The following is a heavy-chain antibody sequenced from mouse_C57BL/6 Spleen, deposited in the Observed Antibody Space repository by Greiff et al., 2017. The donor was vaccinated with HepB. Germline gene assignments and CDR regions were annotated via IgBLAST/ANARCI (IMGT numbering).Heavy chain of an antibody. CDR3: TRSTTAELDFDY. V-gene: IGHV1-15*01. CDR1: GYTFTDYE. J-gene: IGHJ2*01. D-gene: IGHD1-2*01. Sequence: QVHVKQSGAELVRPGASVTLSCKASGYTFTDYEMHWMKQTPVHGLEWIGAIDPETGGTAYNQKFKGKAILTADKSSSTAYMELRSLTSEDSAVYYCTRSTTAELDFDYWGQGTTLTVSS. CDR2: IDPETGGT.